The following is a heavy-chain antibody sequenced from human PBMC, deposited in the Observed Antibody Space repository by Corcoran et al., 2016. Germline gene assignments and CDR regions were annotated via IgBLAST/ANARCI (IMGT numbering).Heavy chain of an antibody. CDR3: AVAYNWNSRLIDY. Sequence: QVQLVQSGAEVKKPGASVKVSCKASGYTFTSYGISWVRQAPGQGLEWMGWISAYNGNTNYAQKLQGRVTMNTDTSTSTDYMELRSLRADDTAVYYCAVAYNWNSRLIDYWGQGTLVTVSS. D-gene: IGHD1-7*01. CDR1: GYTFTSYG. J-gene: IGHJ4*02. CDR2: ISAYNGNT. V-gene: IGHV1-18*01.